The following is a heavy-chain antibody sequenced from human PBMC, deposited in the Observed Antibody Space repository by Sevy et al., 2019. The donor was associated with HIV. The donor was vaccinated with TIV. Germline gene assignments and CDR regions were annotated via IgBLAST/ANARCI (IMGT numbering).Heavy chain of an antibody. CDR3: TTDHRRDGIVVVPFEY. Sequence: GGSLRLSCAASGFTFSNAWMSWVRQSPGKGLEWVGRIRSKAGGGTTDYVTIVKGKFTISGDDSRDILYLQLNSLETEDTAVYYCTTDHRRDGIVVVPFEYWGQGTLVTVSS. CDR1: GFTFSNAW. J-gene: IGHJ4*02. CDR2: IRSKAGGGTT. V-gene: IGHV3-15*01. D-gene: IGHD2-15*01.